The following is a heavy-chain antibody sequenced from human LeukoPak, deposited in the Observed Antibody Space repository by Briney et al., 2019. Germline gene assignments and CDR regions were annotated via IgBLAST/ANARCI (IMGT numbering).Heavy chain of an antibody. J-gene: IGHJ3*02. CDR2: IYYSGST. V-gene: IGHV4-39*01. D-gene: IGHD3-10*01. Sequence: SETLSLTCTVSGGSISSSSYYWGWIRQPPGKGLEWIGSIYYSGSTYYNPSLKSRVTLSVDTANNQFSLKLSSVTAADTAVYYCARHIGRSGFRAGAFDIWGQGTMVTVSS. CDR3: ARHIGRSGFRAGAFDI. CDR1: GGSISSSSYY.